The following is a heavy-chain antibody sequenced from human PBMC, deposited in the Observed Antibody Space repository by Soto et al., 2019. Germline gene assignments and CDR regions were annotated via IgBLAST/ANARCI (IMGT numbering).Heavy chain of an antibody. V-gene: IGHV5-10-1*01. J-gene: IGHJ4*02. CDR2: IDPSDSQS. D-gene: IGHD2-21*01. CDR3: ATPIYDSGTGRNCHCYFDS. CDR1: GHSYAGYW. Sequence: GESLKISCIGSGHSYAGYWITWVRQKSGKGFEWMARIDPSDSQSYYIPSFRGHVTMSATKSTTTVFLQLRSLRASDTASYYCATPIYDSGTGRNCHCYFDSRGKRT.